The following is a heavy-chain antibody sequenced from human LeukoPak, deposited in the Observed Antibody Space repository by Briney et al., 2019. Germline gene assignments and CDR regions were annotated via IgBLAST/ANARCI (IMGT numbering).Heavy chain of an antibody. CDR3: ARGGYCTNGVCYTRFAYYYYYGMDV. Sequence: SETLSLTCTVSDGSISSYYWSWIRQPPGKGLEWIGYIYYSGSTNYNPSLKSRVTISVDTSKNQFSLKLSSVTAADTAVYYCARGGYCTNGVCYTRFAYYYYYGMDVWGQGTTVTVSS. D-gene: IGHD2-8*01. V-gene: IGHV4-59*01. CDR1: DGSISSYY. J-gene: IGHJ6*02. CDR2: IYYSGST.